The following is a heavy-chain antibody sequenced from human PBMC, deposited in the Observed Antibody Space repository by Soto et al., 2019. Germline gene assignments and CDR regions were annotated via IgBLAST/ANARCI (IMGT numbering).Heavy chain of an antibody. J-gene: IGHJ4*02. V-gene: IGHV3-7*01. D-gene: IGHD2-15*01. CDR1: GFTFSRYW. CDR2: IKEDGGEK. CDR3: ARDLGVCYGGNCYSVYDY. Sequence: EVQLMESGGGLVQPGGSLRLSCAASGFTFSRYWMTWVRQAPGKGLEWVANIKEDGGEKNYLDSGKGRFTISRDNAKNSLYLQMNSLRAEDTAVYYCARDLGVCYGGNCYSVYDYWGQGTLVTVSS.